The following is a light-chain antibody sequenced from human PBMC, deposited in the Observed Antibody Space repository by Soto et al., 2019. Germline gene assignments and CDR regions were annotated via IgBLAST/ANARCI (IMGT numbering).Light chain of an antibody. CDR2: KAS. V-gene: IGKV1-5*03. CDR3: QQSRT. J-gene: IGKJ1*01. CDR1: QSISNW. Sequence: DVQMIQSPSTLSASIGDRVTITCRASQSISNWLAWYQQKPGKAPRLLIYKASSLQSGVPSRFRGSAPGTEFTLNVSSLQPDDFATYSCQQSRTFDQGTNVEIK.